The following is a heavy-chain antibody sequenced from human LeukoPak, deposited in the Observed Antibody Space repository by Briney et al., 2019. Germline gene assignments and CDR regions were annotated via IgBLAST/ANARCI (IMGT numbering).Heavy chain of an antibody. V-gene: IGHV4-31*03. D-gene: IGHD2-15*01. CDR3: AVWPLHDPYTPPPPRFDY. Sequence: SETLSLTCTVSGGSISSGGYYWSWIRQHPGKGLEWIGYIYYSGSTYYNPSLKGRVTISVDTSKNQFSLKLSSVTAADTAVYYCAVWPLHDPYTPPPPRFDYWGQGTLVTVSS. CDR2: IYYSGST. CDR1: GGSISSGGYY. J-gene: IGHJ4*02.